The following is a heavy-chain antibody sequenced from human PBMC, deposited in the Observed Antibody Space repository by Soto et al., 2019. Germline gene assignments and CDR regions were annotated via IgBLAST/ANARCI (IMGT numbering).Heavy chain of an antibody. D-gene: IGHD3-10*01. V-gene: IGHV6-1*01. CDR3: ARSQGGYYYGSGSFPNPNIFDY. Sequence: SQTLSLTCAISGDSVSSNSAAWNWIRQSPSRGLEWLGRTYYRSKWYNDYAVSVKSRITINPDTSKNQFSLQLNSVTPEDTAVYYCARSQGGYYYGSGSFPNPNIFDYWGQGTLVTVSS. CDR1: GDSVSSNSAA. CDR2: TYYRSKWYN. J-gene: IGHJ4*02.